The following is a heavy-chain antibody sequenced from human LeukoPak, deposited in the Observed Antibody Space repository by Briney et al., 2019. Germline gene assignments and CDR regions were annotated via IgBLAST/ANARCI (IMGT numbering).Heavy chain of an antibody. CDR3: ARGMRANPRVYDY. Sequence: PGGSLRLSCAASGFTFSSYAMTWVRQAPGKGLEWVSAISGSGDPTNYADSVKGRFTISRDNSKNTLYLQMYSLRVEDTAVYYCARGMRANPRVYDYWVQGTLVTVSS. CDR1: GFTFSSYA. CDR2: ISGSGDPT. J-gene: IGHJ4*02. V-gene: IGHV3-23*01. D-gene: IGHD1-14*01.